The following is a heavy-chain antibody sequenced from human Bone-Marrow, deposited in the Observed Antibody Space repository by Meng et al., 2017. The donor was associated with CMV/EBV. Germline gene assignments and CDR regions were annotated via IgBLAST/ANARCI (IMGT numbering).Heavy chain of an antibody. CDR2: ISGSAVRA. J-gene: IGHJ4*02. V-gene: IGHV3-23*01. Sequence: FTFSSYWMSWVRQAPGKGLEWVSGISGSAVRAFYADSVRGRFTISRDKSKNTLYLQMNSLRADDTAVYYCAKARVRGVVIIRGDFDYWGRGTLVTVSS. CDR1: FTFSSYW. D-gene: IGHD3-10*01. CDR3: AKARVRGVVIIRGDFDY.